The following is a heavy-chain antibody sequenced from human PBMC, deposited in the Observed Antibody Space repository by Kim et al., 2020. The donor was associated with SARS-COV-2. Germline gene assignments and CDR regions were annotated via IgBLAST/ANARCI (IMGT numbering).Heavy chain of an antibody. Sequence: GGSLRLSCAASGFTFSGSAMHWVRQASGKGLEWVGRIRSKANSYATAYAASVKGRFTISRDDSKNTAYLQMNSLKTEDTAVYYCTRVWSSSWYYFDYWGQGTLVTVSS. CDR2: IRSKANSYAT. CDR3: TRVWSSSWYYFDY. J-gene: IGHJ4*02. CDR1: GFTFSGSA. D-gene: IGHD6-13*01. V-gene: IGHV3-73*01.